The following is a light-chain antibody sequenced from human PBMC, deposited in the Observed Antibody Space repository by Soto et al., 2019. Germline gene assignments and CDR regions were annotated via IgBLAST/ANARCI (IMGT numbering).Light chain of an antibody. V-gene: IGLV2-8*01. CDR1: SSDIGTYNY. J-gene: IGLJ3*02. CDR2: EVN. CDR3: SSFAASPV. Sequence: QSVLTQPPSASGSPGQSVAISCAGTSSDIGTYNYVSWYQQHPGKAPKLIIYEVNKRPSGVPDRFSGSKSGNTASLTVSGLQAEDEADYYCSSFAASPVFGGGTKLTVL.